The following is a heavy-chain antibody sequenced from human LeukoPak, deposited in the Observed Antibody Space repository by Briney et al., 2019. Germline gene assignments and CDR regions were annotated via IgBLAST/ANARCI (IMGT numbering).Heavy chain of an antibody. V-gene: IGHV3-30*03. J-gene: IGHJ4*02. Sequence: PGGSLRLSCAASGFTFSDYGMHWVRQAPGKGLEWVAVISNDGSNKYYADSVKGRFTISRDNSKNTLYLQMNSLRAEDTAVYYCARSGAFDYWGQGTLVTVSS. CDR3: ARSGAFDY. CDR1: GFTFSDYG. CDR2: ISNDGSNK. D-gene: IGHD1-26*01.